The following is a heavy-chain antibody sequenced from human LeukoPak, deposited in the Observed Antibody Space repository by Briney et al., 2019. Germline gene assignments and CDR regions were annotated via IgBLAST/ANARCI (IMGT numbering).Heavy chain of an antibody. J-gene: IGHJ6*03. Sequence: GASVKVSCKASGYTFTSYGISWVRQAPGQGLEWMGWISAYNGKTNYAQKLQGRVTMTTDTSTSTAYMELRSLRSDDTAVYYCARGGPDYDFWSGYFTPGPRLEAYYCMDVWGKGTTVTVSS. CDR1: GYTFTSYG. CDR2: ISAYNGKT. V-gene: IGHV1-18*01. D-gene: IGHD3-3*01. CDR3: ARGGPDYDFWSGYFTPGPRLEAYYCMDV.